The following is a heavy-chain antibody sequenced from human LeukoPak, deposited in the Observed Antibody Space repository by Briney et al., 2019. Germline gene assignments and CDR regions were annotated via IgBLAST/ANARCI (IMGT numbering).Heavy chain of an antibody. CDR3: AREVSEGFDF. CDR1: GFTFSGYS. CDR2: FGTRSTSI. J-gene: IGHJ4*02. V-gene: IGHV3-21*01. Sequence: GGSLRLSCTASGFTFSGYSMNWIRQAPGKGLEWVSSFGTRSTSIYHAGSVKGRFAISRDNAKNLLHLQMNSLRAEDTALYYCAREVSEGFDFWGQGTLVTVSS. D-gene: IGHD3-22*01.